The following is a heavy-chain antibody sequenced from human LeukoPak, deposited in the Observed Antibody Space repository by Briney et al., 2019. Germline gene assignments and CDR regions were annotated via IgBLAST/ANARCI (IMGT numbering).Heavy chain of an antibody. CDR2: IYFSGTT. V-gene: IGHV4-59*01. D-gene: IGHD2-15*01. CDR1: GDSISSYY. Sequence: PSETLSLTCTVSGDSISSYYWSWMRQPPGKGLEWIGYIYFSGTTYYNPSLKGRVTISIDTSKNQFFLKMDSVTAADTAVYYCARAYCSGGSCYYFDYWGQGTLVTVSS. CDR3: ARAYCSGGSCYYFDY. J-gene: IGHJ4*02.